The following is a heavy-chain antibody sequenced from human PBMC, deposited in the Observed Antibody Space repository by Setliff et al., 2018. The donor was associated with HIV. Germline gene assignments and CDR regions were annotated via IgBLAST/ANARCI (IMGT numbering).Heavy chain of an antibody. CDR1: GGSISGYY. V-gene: IGHV4-34*01. J-gene: IGHJ6*03. CDR3: ARGQDLGATWTGYYYYYMDV. CDR2: TNPSGST. Sequence: SETLSLTCTVSGGSISGYYWIWIRQPPGKGLEWIGETNPSGSTKYNPSLKSRVTISVDRSKNQFSLKLTSVTAADTAVYYCARGQDLGATWTGYYYYYMDVWGKGTTVTVSS. D-gene: IGHD1-26*01.